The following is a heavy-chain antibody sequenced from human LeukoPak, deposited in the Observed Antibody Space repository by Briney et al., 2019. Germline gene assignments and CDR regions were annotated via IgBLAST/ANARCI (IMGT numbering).Heavy chain of an antibody. Sequence: PGGSLRLSCAASGFTFDDYGMSWVRHVPGKGLEWVSGINWNGGSTGYADSVKGRFTISRDNAKNSLYLQMNSLRAEDTALYYCAREVDIVVVPAAIRARRGPPGFDAWGQGTLVTVSS. CDR1: GFTFDDYG. CDR3: AREVDIVVVPAAIRARRGPPGFDA. V-gene: IGHV3-20*04. CDR2: INWNGGST. J-gene: IGHJ5*02. D-gene: IGHD2-2*02.